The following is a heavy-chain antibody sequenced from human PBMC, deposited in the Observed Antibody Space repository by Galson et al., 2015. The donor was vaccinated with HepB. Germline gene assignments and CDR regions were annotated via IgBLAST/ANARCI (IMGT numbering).Heavy chain of an antibody. CDR1: GFTFSTHG. D-gene: IGHD4-17*01. V-gene: IGHV3-30*03. Sequence: SLRLSCAASGFTFSTHGMHWVRQAPGKGLEWVAFISYDGNKKYYADSVKGRFTISRDNAKNTLYLQMNSLRAEDTAVHYCARDADYGDYAHINWFDAWGQGTLVTVSS. J-gene: IGHJ5*02. CDR3: ARDADYGDYAHINWFDA. CDR2: ISYDGNKK.